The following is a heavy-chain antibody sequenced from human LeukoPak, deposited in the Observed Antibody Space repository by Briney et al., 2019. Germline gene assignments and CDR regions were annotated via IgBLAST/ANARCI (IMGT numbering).Heavy chain of an antibody. CDR2: IYPGDSDT. V-gene: IGHV5-51*01. CDR3: ASGTAYCGGDCFWSAFDI. CDR1: GYSFTSYW. Sequence: GESLKISCKGSGYSFTSYWIGWVRQMPGKGLEWMGIIYPGDSDTRYSPSFQGQVTISADKSISTAYLQWSSLKASDTAMYYCASGTAYCGGDCFWSAFDIWGQGTMVTVSS. J-gene: IGHJ3*02. D-gene: IGHD2-21*02.